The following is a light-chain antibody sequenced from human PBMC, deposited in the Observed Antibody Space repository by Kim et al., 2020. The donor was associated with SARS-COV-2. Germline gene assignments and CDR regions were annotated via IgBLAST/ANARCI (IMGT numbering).Light chain of an antibody. V-gene: IGKV3-15*01. CDR3: QQYNNWPSGT. Sequence: PGERATLSCRASQSVSSNLAWYQQKPGQAPRLLIYGASTRATGIPARFSGSGSGTEFTLTISSLQSEDFAVYYCQQYNNWPSGTFGQGTKVDIK. J-gene: IGKJ1*01. CDR1: QSVSSN. CDR2: GAS.